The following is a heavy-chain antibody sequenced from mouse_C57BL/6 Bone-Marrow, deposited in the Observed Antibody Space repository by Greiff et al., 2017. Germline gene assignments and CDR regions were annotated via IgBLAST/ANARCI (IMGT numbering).Heavy chain of an antibody. CDR1: GYTFTSYW. J-gene: IGHJ2*01. V-gene: IGHV1-53*01. CDR3: ARERQYYYGSSYVDY. Sequence: QVQLKQPGTELVKPGASVKLSCKASGYTFTSYWMHWVKQRPGQGLEWIGNINPSNGGTNYNEKFKSKATLTVDKSSSTAYMQLSSLTSEDSAVYYCARERQYYYGSSYVDYWGQGTTLTVSS. CDR2: INPSNGGT. D-gene: IGHD1-1*01.